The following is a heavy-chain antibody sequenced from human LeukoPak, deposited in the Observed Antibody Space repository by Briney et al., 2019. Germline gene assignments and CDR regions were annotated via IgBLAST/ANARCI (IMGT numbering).Heavy chain of an antibody. CDR3: AKDPDYYGSGDYYYYMDV. CDR2: ISGSGGYT. J-gene: IGHJ6*03. CDR1: GFTFSTYG. V-gene: IGHV3-23*01. Sequence: GGSLRLSCAASGFTFSTYGMIWVRQAPGKGLEWVSAISGSGGYTYYADSVKGRFTISRDNSKNTLYLQMNSLRAEDTAVYYCAKDPDYYGSGDYYYYMDVWGKGTTVTISS. D-gene: IGHD3-10*01.